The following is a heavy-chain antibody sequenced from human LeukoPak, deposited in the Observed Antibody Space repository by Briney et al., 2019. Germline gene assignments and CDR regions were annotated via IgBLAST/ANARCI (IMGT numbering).Heavy chain of an antibody. J-gene: IGHJ3*02. Sequence: PGGSLRLSCAASGFTFSDYYMSWIRQAPGKGLEWVSYISSSGSTIYYADSVKGRFTISRDSAKNSLYLQMNSLRAEDTAVYYCARDRRSYCSSTSCYAFDIWGQGTMVTVSS. CDR3: ARDRRSYCSSTSCYAFDI. CDR1: GFTFSDYY. V-gene: IGHV3-11*04. CDR2: ISSSGSTI. D-gene: IGHD2-2*01.